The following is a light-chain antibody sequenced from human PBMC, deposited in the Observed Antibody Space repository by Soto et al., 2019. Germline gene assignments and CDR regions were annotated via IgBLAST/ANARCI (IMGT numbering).Light chain of an antibody. CDR1: QSVGTS. Sequence: DIVLTQSPATLSLSPGDRATLSCRASQSVGTSLAWYKQQPGQAPRLLIHDAAYRASGIPERFRGSGSGTAFSLSISSLEPDDIAVYYCQHHSSWPRSCGRGTKGE. CDR3: QHHSSWPRS. J-gene: IGKJ1*01. CDR2: DAA. V-gene: IGKV3-11*01.